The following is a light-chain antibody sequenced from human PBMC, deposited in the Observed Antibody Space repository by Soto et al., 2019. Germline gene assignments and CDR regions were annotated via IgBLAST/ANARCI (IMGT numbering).Light chain of an antibody. CDR2: GNS. V-gene: IGLV1-40*01. Sequence: QPVLTQPPSVSGAPGQRVTVSCIGSSSNIGAGYDVHWYQQLPGRAPKVLIYGNSIRPSGVSDRFSGSKSATSASLAITGLQAEDEADYYCQSYDTSLSAWVFGGGTKVTVL. CDR1: SSNIGAGYD. J-gene: IGLJ3*02. CDR3: QSYDTSLSAWV.